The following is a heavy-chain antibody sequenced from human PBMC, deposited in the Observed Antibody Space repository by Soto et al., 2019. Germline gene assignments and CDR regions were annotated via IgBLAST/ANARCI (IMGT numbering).Heavy chain of an antibody. CDR2: IYYSGST. CDR1: GGSVSSGSYY. J-gene: IGHJ6*02. Sequence: SETLSLTCTVSGGSVSSGSYYWSWIRQPPGKGLEWIGYIYYSGSTNYNPPLKSRVTISVDTSKNQFSLKLSSVTAADTAVYYCARVVVVTAIRPDYYYGMDVWGQGTTVTVSS. D-gene: IGHD2-21*02. CDR3: ARVVVVTAIRPDYYYGMDV. V-gene: IGHV4-61*01.